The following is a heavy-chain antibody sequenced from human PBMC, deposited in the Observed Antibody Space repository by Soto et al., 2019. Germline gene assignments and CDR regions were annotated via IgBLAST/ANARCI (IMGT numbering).Heavy chain of an antibody. CDR1: GFTFSSYW. Sequence: EVQLVESGGGLVQPGGSLRLSCAASGFTFSSYWMHWVRQAPGKGLVWVSRINSDGSSTSYADSVKGRFTISRDNAKNTLYLQMNSLRAEDTAVYYCARGGFLAWLLCYYMDVWGKGTTVTVSS. V-gene: IGHV3-74*01. J-gene: IGHJ6*03. D-gene: IGHD3-3*01. CDR2: INSDGSST. CDR3: ARGGFLAWLLCYYMDV.